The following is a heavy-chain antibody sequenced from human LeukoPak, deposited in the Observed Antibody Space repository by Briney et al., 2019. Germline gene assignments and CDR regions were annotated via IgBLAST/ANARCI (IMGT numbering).Heavy chain of an antibody. CDR1: GDSISSSY. D-gene: IGHD3-22*01. V-gene: IGHV4-59*01. Sequence: SETLSLTCSVSGDSISSSYWSWIRQPPGKGLEWIAYIYYTGSTNYNPSLKSRLTISVDTSKNQFSLSLTSVTAADTAVYYCARGRDTYYSDGSGRSRSWMGDFDIWGQGTVVTVSS. CDR2: IYYTGST. J-gene: IGHJ3*02. CDR3: ARGRDTYYSDGSGRSRSWMGDFDI.